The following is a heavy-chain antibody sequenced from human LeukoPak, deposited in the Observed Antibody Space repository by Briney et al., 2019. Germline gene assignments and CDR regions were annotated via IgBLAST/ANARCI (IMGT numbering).Heavy chain of an antibody. D-gene: IGHD3-22*01. V-gene: IGHV3-48*02. Sequence: GGSLRLSCAASGFTFSSYSMNWVRQAPGKGLEWVSYISSSSSTMYYADSVKGRFTISRDNAKNSLYLQMNSLRDEDTAVYYCASPGPLHYYDSSGYFQHWGQGTLVTVSS. J-gene: IGHJ1*01. CDR1: GFTFSSYS. CDR2: ISSSSSTM. CDR3: ASPGPLHYYDSSGYFQH.